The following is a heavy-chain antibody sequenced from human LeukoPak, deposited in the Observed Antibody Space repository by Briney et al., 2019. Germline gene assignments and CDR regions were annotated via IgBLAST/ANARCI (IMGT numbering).Heavy chain of an antibody. CDR2: INPNSGGT. Sequence: GASVKVSCKASGDTFSSYAITWVRQAPGQGLEWMGWINPNSGGTNYAQKFQGRVTMTRDTSISTAYMELSRLRSDDTAVYYCARDYYGSGSPVYWGQGTLVTVSS. CDR3: ARDYYGSGSPVY. CDR1: GDTFSSYA. J-gene: IGHJ4*02. D-gene: IGHD3-10*01. V-gene: IGHV1-2*02.